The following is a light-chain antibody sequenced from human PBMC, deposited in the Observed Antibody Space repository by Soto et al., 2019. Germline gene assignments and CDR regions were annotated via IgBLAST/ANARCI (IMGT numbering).Light chain of an antibody. J-gene: IGKJ1*01. V-gene: IGKV1-8*01. Sequence: AIRMTQSQSSFSASTGDRVAITCRASQGISSYLAWYQQKPGKAPKLLIYAASTLQSGVPSRFSGSGSVSDSTLTISCLQSKDFATYYCQQYYSYPRTFGQGTKVEIK. CDR1: QGISSY. CDR3: QQYYSYPRT. CDR2: AAS.